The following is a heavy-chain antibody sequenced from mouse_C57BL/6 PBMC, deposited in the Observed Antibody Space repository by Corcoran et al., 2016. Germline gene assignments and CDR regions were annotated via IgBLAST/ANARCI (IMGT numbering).Heavy chain of an antibody. J-gene: IGHJ2*01. CDR2: IYWDDDK. V-gene: IGHV8-12*01. Sequence: QVTLKESGPGILQSSQTLSLTCSFSGFSLSTSGMGVSWIRQPSGKGLEWLAHIYWDDDKRYNPSLKSRLTNSKDTSRNQVFLKITSVDTADTATYYCARHGSSYYFDYWGQGTTLTVSS. D-gene: IGHD1-1*01. CDR1: GFSLSTSGMG. CDR3: ARHGSSYYFDY.